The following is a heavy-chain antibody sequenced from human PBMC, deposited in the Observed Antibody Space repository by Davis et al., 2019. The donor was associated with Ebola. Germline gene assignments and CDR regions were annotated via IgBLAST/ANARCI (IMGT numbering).Heavy chain of an antibody. D-gene: IGHD5-24*01. CDR2: IKQDGSNK. Sequence: GESLKISCAASGFTFSSYWMSWVRQAPGKGLEWVANIKQDGSNKYYADSVKGRFTISRDNSKNTLYLQMNSLRAEDTAVYYCARPGEMATIGAFSDYWGQGTLVTVSS. J-gene: IGHJ4*02. CDR3: ARPGEMATIGAFSDY. V-gene: IGHV3-7*01. CDR1: GFTFSSYW.